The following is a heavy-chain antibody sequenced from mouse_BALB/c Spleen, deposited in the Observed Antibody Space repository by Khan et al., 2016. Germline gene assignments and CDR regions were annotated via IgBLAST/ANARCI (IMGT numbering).Heavy chain of an antibody. CDR3: ARCGGYDNYAMDY. CDR1: GDSITSGY. D-gene: IGHD2-2*01. V-gene: IGHV3-8*02. J-gene: IGHJ4*01. Sequence: VQLKESGPSLVKPSQTLSLTCSVTGDSITSGYWNWIRKFPGNKLEYMGYISYSGSTYYNPSLKSRISITRDTSKNQYYLQLNSVTTEDTATYYCARCGGYDNYAMDYWGQGTSVTVSS. CDR2: ISYSGST.